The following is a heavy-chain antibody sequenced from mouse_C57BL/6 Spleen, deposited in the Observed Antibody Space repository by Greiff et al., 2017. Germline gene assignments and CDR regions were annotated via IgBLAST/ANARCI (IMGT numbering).Heavy chain of an antibody. V-gene: IGHV2-6*01. CDR1: GFSLTSYG. D-gene: IGHD2-1*01. Sequence: VQVVESGPGLVAPSQSLSITCTVSGFSLTSYGVDWVRQSPGKGLEWLGVIWGVGSTNYNSALKSRLSISKDNSKSQVFLKMNSLQTDDTAMYYCASEDYGNYEGFAYWGQGTLVTVSA. J-gene: IGHJ3*01. CDR2: IWGVGST. CDR3: ASEDYGNYEGFAY.